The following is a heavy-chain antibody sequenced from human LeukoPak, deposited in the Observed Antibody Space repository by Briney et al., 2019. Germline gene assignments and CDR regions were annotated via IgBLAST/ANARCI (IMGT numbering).Heavy chain of an antibody. CDR2: INPNSGGT. CDR1: GYTFIDYY. J-gene: IGHJ5*02. V-gene: IGHV1-2*06. CDR3: ARGMAAAAIYWFDP. D-gene: IGHD6-13*01. Sequence: ASVKVSSKASGYTFIDYYMHWVRQAPGQGPEWMGRINPNSGGTNYAQKFQGRVTMTRDTSISTAYMELTRLTSDDTAVYYCARGMAAAAIYWFDPWGQGTLVTVSS.